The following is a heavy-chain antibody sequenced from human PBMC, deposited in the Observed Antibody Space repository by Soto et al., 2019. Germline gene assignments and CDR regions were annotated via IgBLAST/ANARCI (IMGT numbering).Heavy chain of an antibody. CDR2: FSARSSDS. J-gene: IGHJ4*02. V-gene: IGHV3-23*01. CDR3: AKAFNSNDESYFFDY. Sequence: GSLRLSCAASGFSFSSYVMSWVRLAPGKGLEWVSAFSARSSDSYYADSVRGRFTMSRDDSKKTVYLQMHSLRADDTAVYYCAKAFNSNDESYFFDYWGQGTQVTVSS. D-gene: IGHD1-1*01. CDR1: GFSFSSYV.